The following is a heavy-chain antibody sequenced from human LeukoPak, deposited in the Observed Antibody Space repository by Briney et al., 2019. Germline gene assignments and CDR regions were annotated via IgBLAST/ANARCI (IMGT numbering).Heavy chain of an antibody. CDR2: IYHSGST. J-gene: IGHJ4*02. CDR3: ASSKVAMVRGVIVNPLDY. V-gene: IGHV4-38-2*02. CDR1: GYSISSGYY. Sequence: PSETLSLTCTISGYSISSGYYWGWIRQPPGKGLEWIGSIYHSGSTYYNPSLKSRVTISLDTSENQFSLKMSSVTAADTAVYYCASSKVAMVRGVIVNPLDYWGQGTLVTVSS. D-gene: IGHD3-10*01.